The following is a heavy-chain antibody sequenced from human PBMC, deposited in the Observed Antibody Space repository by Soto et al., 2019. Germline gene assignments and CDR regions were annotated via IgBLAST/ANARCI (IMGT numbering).Heavy chain of an antibody. CDR1: GGSITRNNHY. CDR3: ARLGSSGWYQGSYFDY. J-gene: IGHJ4*02. V-gene: IGHV4-39*01. CDR2: ILYSGST. D-gene: IGHD6-19*01. Sequence: QLQLQESGPGLVKPSETLSLTCIVSGGSITRNNHYWGWIRQSPGKGLEWIGSILYSGSTNYNPSLKRRVPLSVETSKNQFSLKMSSATAADTALYYCARLGSSGWYQGSYFDYWGQGTLVTVSS.